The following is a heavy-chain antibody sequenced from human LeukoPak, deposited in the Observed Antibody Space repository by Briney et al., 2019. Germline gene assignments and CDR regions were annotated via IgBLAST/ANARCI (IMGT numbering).Heavy chain of an antibody. D-gene: IGHD6-13*01. Sequence: SETLSLTCTVSGGSISSSSYYWGWIRQPPGKGLEWIGSIYYSGSTYYNPSLKSRVTISVDTSKNQFSLKLSSVTAADTAVYYCASDLAAAGPGDYFDYWGQGTLVTVSS. CDR3: ASDLAAAGPGDYFDY. J-gene: IGHJ4*02. CDR1: GGSISSSSYY. V-gene: IGHV4-39*01. CDR2: IYYSGST.